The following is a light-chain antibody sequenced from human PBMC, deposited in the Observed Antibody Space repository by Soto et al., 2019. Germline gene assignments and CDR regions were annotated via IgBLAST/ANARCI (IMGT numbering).Light chain of an antibody. V-gene: IGKV3-15*01. J-gene: IGKJ3*01. CDR2: DAS. Sequence: EIVMTQSPVTLSVSPGERATLSCRASQSVSSNLAWYQQKPGQTPRLLIYDASTRATGIPARFSGCGSGTEFTLTISSLQSEDVAAYFCQHYNNWPLTFGPVTKVYI. CDR3: QHYNNWPLT. CDR1: QSVSSN.